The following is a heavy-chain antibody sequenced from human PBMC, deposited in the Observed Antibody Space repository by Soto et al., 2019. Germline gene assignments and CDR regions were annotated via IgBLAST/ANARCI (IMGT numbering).Heavy chain of an antibody. CDR2: IYYSGST. Sequence: SETLSLTCTVSGGSISSGGYYWSWIRQHPGKGLEWIGYIYYSGSTYYNPSLKSRVTISVDTSKNQFSLKLSSVTAADTAVYYCARFPDYYGSGSYYNTHWFDPWGQGTLVTVSS. CDR3: ARFPDYYGSGSYYNTHWFDP. J-gene: IGHJ5*02. CDR1: GGSISSGGYY. D-gene: IGHD3-10*01. V-gene: IGHV4-31*03.